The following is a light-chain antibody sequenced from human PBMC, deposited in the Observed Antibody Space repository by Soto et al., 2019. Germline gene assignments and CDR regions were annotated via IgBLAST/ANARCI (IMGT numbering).Light chain of an antibody. J-gene: IGKJ5*01. V-gene: IGKV1-5*03. CDR3: QQYHSYSLP. CDR1: QSIGTW. CDR2: KAS. Sequence: DIQMTQSPSTLSASVRDRVTITCRASQSIGTWLAWYQQKPGKAPKLLIYKASYLQSGVPSRFSGSGSGTDFTLTISSLQPDVFATYFCQQYHSYSLPVGLGTRLQMK.